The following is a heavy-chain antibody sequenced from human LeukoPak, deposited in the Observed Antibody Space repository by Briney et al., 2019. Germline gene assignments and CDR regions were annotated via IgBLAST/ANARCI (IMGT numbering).Heavy chain of an antibody. CDR3: ARERGQWMVRSYFDY. CDR1: GFTFSSYS. V-gene: IGHV3-21*01. Sequence: GGSLRLSCAASGFTFSSYSMNWVRQAPGKGLEWVSSISSSSSYIYYADSGKGRFTISRDNAKNSLYMQMNSLRAEDTAVYYCARERGQWMVRSYFDYWGQGTLVTVSS. J-gene: IGHJ4*02. CDR2: ISSSSSYI. D-gene: IGHD6-19*01.